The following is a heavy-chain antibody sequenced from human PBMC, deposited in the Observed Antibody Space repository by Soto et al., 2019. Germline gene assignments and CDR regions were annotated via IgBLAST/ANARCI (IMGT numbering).Heavy chain of an antibody. CDR1: GFTFSSYW. J-gene: IGHJ3*01. D-gene: IGHD5-12*01. Sequence: EVQLVESGGDLVQPGGSLRLSCAASGFTFSSYWMHWVRQAPGKGLVWVSRVKSDGSTYYADSVKGRFTISRDNAKNTLYLQMNSLTVEDTAVYYGSRGIRGHYGSDVWGQGTMVTVSS. CDR2: VKSDGST. V-gene: IGHV3-74*01. CDR3: SRGIRGHYGSDV.